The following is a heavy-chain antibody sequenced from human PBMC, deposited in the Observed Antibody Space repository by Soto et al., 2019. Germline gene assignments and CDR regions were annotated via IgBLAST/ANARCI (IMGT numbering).Heavy chain of an antibody. CDR1: GASISSGGY. CDR3: ARIVVEEAAQFGS. J-gene: IGHJ1*01. D-gene: IGHD2-15*01. CDR2: IYYSGRP. Sequence: QVQLQESGPGLVKPSQTLSLTCTVSGASISSGGYWSWIRQHPGKGLEWVGYIYYSGRPYYNPSRDSRVTVSIGTSKNPVRLKLYSATAAASAVYFWARIVVEEAAQFGSWGQGTLVAVST. V-gene: IGHV4-31*03.